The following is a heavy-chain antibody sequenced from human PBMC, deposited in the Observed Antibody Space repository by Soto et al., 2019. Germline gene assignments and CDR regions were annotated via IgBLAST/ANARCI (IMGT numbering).Heavy chain of an antibody. CDR2: IIPIFGTA. V-gene: IGHV1-69*13. Sequence: ASVKVSCKASGGTFSSYAISWVRQAPGQGLEWMGGIIPIFGTANYAQKFQGRVTITADESTSTAYMELSSLRSKDTAVYYCARGNSSWNHYYYGMDVWGQGTTVTVSS. D-gene: IGHD6-13*01. CDR1: GGTFSSYA. J-gene: IGHJ6*02. CDR3: ARGNSSWNHYYYGMDV.